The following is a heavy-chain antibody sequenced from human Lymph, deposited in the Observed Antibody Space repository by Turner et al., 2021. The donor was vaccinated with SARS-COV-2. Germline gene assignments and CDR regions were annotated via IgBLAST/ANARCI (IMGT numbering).Heavy chain of an antibody. J-gene: IGHJ6*02. CDR3: ARVVGGFGELGYYYYYGMDV. Sequence: QVQLVQSGAEVKKPGSSVKVSCKASGGTFSSYAISWVRQAPGQGLEWMGGIIPILRRATYAQKFQGRVTITADKPTSTAYMELSSLRSEDTAVFYCARVVGGFGELGYYYYYGMDVWGQGTTVTVSS. CDR2: IIPILRRA. V-gene: IGHV1-69*10. CDR1: GGTFSSYA. D-gene: IGHD3-10*01.